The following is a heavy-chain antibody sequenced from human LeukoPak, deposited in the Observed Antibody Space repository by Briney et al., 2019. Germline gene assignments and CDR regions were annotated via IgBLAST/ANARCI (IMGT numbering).Heavy chain of an antibody. CDR2: ISDDGNKK. J-gene: IGHJ4*02. Sequence: PGGSMRLSCGASGFTFTIYGMHWVRQAPGKGLEWVAVISDDGNKKYYADSVKGRFTISRDNSKNTLYLQMNGLRAEDTAVYYCAPDLRGAAWSLDYWGQGTLVTVSS. CDR1: GFTFTIYG. V-gene: IGHV3-30*03. D-gene: IGHD2-15*01. CDR3: APDLRGAAWSLDY.